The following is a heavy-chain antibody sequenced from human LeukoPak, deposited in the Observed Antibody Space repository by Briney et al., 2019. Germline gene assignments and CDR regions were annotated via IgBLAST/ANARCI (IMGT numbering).Heavy chain of an antibody. CDR1: GFTFGDYA. D-gene: IGHD2-15*01. CDR2: IRSKAYGGTT. CDR3: TREGLSSLFDY. J-gene: IGHJ4*02. Sequence: GGSLRLSCTASGFTFGDYAMSWVRQAPGKGLEWVGFIRSKAYGGTTEYAASVKGRFTISRDDSKSIAYLQMNSLKTEDTAVYYCTREGLSSLFDYWGQGTLVTVSS. V-gene: IGHV3-49*04.